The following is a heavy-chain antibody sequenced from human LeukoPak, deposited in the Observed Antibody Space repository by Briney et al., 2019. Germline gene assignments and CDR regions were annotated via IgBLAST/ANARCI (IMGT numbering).Heavy chain of an antibody. J-gene: IGHJ4*02. CDR3: ARVLAGSSWGFDY. CDR1: GGTFSSYA. Sequence: GASVKVSCKASGGTFSSYAISWVRQAPGQGLEWMGRITPIFGTANYAQKFQGRVTITTDESTSTAYMELSSLRSEDTAVYYCARVLAGSSWGFDYWGQGTLVTVSS. V-gene: IGHV1-69*05. CDR2: ITPIFGTA. D-gene: IGHD6-13*01.